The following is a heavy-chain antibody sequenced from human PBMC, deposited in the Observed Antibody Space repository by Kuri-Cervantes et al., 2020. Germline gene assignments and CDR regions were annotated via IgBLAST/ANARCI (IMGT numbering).Heavy chain of an antibody. V-gene: IGHV3-66*02. CDR3: AREMYSSSPFDY. D-gene: IGHD6-13*01. Sequence: ETLSLTCAASGFTFSSYAMSWVRQAPGKGLECVSVIYSGGSTYYADSVKGRFTISRDNSKNTLYLQMNSLRAEDTAVYYCAREMYSSSPFDYWGQGTLVTVSS. J-gene: IGHJ4*02. CDR1: GFTFSSYA. CDR2: IYSGGST.